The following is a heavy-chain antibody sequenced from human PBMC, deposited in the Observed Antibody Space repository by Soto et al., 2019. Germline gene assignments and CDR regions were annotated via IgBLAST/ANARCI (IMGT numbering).Heavy chain of an antibody. V-gene: IGHV1-8*01. CDR1: GYTFTSYD. D-gene: IGHD1-26*01. J-gene: IGHJ4*02. CDR2: INPNNGNT. CDR3: TRTSDQDS. Sequence: QVQRVQSGAEVKKPGASVKVSCKASGYTFTSYDINWVRQAAGQGLEWMGRINPNNGNTAYAQKFQGRVTMTRNTSISTAYVELNSLRSDDTAIYYCTRTSDQDSWGQGTLVTVSA.